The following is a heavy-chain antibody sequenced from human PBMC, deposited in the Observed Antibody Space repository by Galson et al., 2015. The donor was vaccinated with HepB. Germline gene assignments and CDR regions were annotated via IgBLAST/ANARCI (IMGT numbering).Heavy chain of an antibody. Sequence: SLRLSCAASGFTFRNYWMVWVRQAPGKGLVWVSRIKGDGSGITYVDSVKGRFTISRDNAKNTVYLEMNSLRDEDTAVYYCGTDKWGFPDYGGQGPLVLVSA. J-gene: IGHJ4*02. CDR3: GTDKWGFPDY. V-gene: IGHV3-74*03. CDR1: GFTFRNYW. CDR2: IKGDGSGI. D-gene: IGHD7-27*01.